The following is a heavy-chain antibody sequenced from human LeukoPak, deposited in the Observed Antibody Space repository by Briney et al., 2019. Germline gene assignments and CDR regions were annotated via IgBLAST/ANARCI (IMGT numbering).Heavy chain of an antibody. D-gene: IGHD2-2*01. Sequence: GASVKVSCKASGYTFTSYGISWVRQAPGQGLEWMGWISAYNGNTNYAQKLQGRVTMTTDTSTSTAYMELRSLRSDDTAVYYCARDRAGYCSSTSCLGGSGYWGQGTPVTVSS. V-gene: IGHV1-18*01. CDR3: ARDRAGYCSSTSCLGGSGY. CDR2: ISAYNGNT. J-gene: IGHJ4*02. CDR1: GYTFTSYG.